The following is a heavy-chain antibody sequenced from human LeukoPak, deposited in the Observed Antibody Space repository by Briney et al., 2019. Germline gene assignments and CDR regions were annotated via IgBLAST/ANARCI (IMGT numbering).Heavy chain of an antibody. CDR2: ISTGSSTI. D-gene: IGHD2-15*01. Sequence: GGSLRLSCAASGFTFSRYRMNWVRQAPGKGLEWFSHISTGSSTIYYADSVKGRFTISRDDPKNPLYLQVNDLGAEDTAVYYCPRDIDTGQFDYWGQGTLVTVSS. CDR1: GFTFSRYR. V-gene: IGHV3-48*01. CDR3: PRDIDTGQFDY. J-gene: IGHJ4*02.